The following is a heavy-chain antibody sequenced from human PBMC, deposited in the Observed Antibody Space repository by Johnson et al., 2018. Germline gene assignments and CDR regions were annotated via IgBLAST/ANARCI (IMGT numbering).Heavy chain of an antibody. CDR3: PTGYPNHMETNYYYAMDV. CDR2: FHLEYGEP. V-gene: IGHV1-24*01. Sequence: QVQLVKSGAEVKKXGAPXKVXCKVSGSTLTELSMHGVRQAPGKGLVWGVGFHLEYGEPIYAQKFLGRLTMTEETSTDTAYMDRSSLSSEDPAVYYCPTGYPNHMETNYYYAMDVWGKGTTGTVSS. J-gene: IGHJ6*01. D-gene: IGHD6-25*01. CDR1: GSTLTELS.